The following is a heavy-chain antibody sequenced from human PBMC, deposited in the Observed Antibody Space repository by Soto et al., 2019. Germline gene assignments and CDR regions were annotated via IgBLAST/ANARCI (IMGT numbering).Heavy chain of an antibody. CDR3: ARSLVVVAATRIWAFDP. J-gene: IGHJ5*02. CDR1: GYTFTSYY. CDR2: INPSGGST. D-gene: IGHD2-15*01. V-gene: IGHV1-46*01. Sequence: ASVKVSCKASGYTFTSYYMHWVRQAPGQGLEWMGIINPSGGSTSYAQKFQGRVTMTRDTSTSTVYMELSSLRSEDTAVYYCARSLVVVAATRIWAFDPWGQGTLVTVPS.